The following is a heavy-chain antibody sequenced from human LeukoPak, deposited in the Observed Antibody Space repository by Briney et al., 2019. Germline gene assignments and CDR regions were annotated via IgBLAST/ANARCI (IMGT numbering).Heavy chain of an antibody. V-gene: IGHV4-59*01. CDR1: GGSISSYY. D-gene: IGHD2-2*01. CDR2: IYYSGST. J-gene: IGHJ4*02. CDR3: ARHVIVPAALYYFDY. Sequence: SETLSLTCTVSGGSISSYYWSWIRQPPGKGLEWIGYIYYSGSTNYNPSLKSRVTISVDTSRNQFSLKLSSVTAADTAVYYCARHVIVPAALYYFDYWGQGTLVTVSS.